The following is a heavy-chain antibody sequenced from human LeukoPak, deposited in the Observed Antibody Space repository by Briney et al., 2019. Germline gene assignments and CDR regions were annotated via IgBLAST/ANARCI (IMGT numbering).Heavy chain of an antibody. Sequence: ASVKVSCKASGYSFTGYFIHWVRQAPGPGLEWMGRLNPSTGATNYAQTFQGRVTMTRGTSIDTAYMEVSALSSDDTAVYYCATTFSGSYPEIDYWGQGTLVTVSS. D-gene: IGHD6-19*01. J-gene: IGHJ4*02. CDR2: LNPSTGAT. CDR3: ATTFSGSYPEIDY. CDR1: GYSFTGYF. V-gene: IGHV1-2*02.